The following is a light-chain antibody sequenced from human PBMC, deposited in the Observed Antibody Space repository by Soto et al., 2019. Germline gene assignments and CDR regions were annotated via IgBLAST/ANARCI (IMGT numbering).Light chain of an antibody. V-gene: IGKV1-39*01. Sequence: DIQMTQSPSSLSESVGDRVTITCRASQNINTYLNWYRQKSGKAPELLIYDTSTLVSGVPPRFTGSGSGTDFTLTITSLQPEDSATYYCQQSYNTPQTFGQGTKVDTK. J-gene: IGKJ1*01. CDR2: DTS. CDR1: QNINTY. CDR3: QQSYNTPQT.